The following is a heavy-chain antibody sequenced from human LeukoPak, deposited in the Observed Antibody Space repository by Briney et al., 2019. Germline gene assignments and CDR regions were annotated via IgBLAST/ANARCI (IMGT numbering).Heavy chain of an antibody. D-gene: IGHD6-19*01. J-gene: IGHJ4*02. CDR1: GGSIGSTGYY. Sequence: PSETLSLTCIVSGGSIGSTGYYWGWIRQPPGKGLEWIGSMDYSGSTYYNTSLKSRVTISVDTSKNQFSLKLSSVTAADTAVYYCARDISGWSTYFDYWGQGTLVTVSS. V-gene: IGHV4-39*07. CDR3: ARDISGWSTYFDY. CDR2: MDYSGST.